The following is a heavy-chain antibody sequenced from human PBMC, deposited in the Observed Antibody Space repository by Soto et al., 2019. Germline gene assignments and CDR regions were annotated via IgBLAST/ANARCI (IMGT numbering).Heavy chain of an antibody. CDR1: GFTFSSYG. CDR3: ARAGYYYDSSGSYYYYGMDV. D-gene: IGHD3-22*01. V-gene: IGHV3-33*01. Sequence: GGSLRLSCAASGFTFSSYGMHWVRQAPGKGLEWVAVIWYDGSNKYYADSVKGRFTISRDNSKNTLYLQMNSLRAEDTAVYYCARAGYYYDSSGSYYYYGMDVWGQGTTVTVSS. CDR2: IWYDGSNK. J-gene: IGHJ6*02.